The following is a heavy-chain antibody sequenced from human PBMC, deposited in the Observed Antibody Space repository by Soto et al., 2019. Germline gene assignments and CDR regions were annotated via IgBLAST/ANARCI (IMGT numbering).Heavy chain of an antibody. CDR3: ARTDRDFYGLDV. J-gene: IGHJ6*02. CDR2: ISAAGDP. CDR1: GFTFRNYD. V-gene: IGHV3-13*05. Sequence: EVQLVESGGGLVQPGGSLRLPCEASGFTFRNYDMHWVRQGTGKGLEWVSGISAAGDPDYADSVEGRFTISRENAQNSFVLQMNSLRVGDTAVYYCARTDRDFYGLDVWGQWTTVIVSS.